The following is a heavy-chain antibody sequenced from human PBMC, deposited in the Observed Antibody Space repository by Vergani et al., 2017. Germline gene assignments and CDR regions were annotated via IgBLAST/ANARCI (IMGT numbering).Heavy chain of an antibody. CDR3: ARELVPAAKAPGPGMDV. V-gene: IGHV3-30-3*01. CDR1: GFTFSSYA. D-gene: IGHD2-2*01. CDR2: ISYDGSNK. J-gene: IGHJ6*03. Sequence: QVQLVESGGGVVQPGRSLRLSCAASGFTFSSYAMHWVRQAPGKGLEWVAVISYDGSNKYYADSVKGRFTISRDNSKNTLYLQMNSLRAEDTAVYYCARELVPAAKAPGPGMDVWGKGTTVTVSS.